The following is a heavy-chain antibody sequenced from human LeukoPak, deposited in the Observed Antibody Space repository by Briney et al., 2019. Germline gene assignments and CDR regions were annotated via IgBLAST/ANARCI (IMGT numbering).Heavy chain of an antibody. CDR3: AREAGTTTWDYYYGMDV. Sequence: PGGSLRLSCAASGFTFSSYSMNWVRQAPGKGLEWVSSISSSGYMIYADSLKGRFTISRDNAKNSLYLQMNSLRAEDTAVYYCAREAGTTTWDYYYGMDVWGQGTTVTVSS. D-gene: IGHD1-26*01. V-gene: IGHV3-69-1*01. CDR2: ISSSGYM. J-gene: IGHJ6*02. CDR1: GFTFSSYS.